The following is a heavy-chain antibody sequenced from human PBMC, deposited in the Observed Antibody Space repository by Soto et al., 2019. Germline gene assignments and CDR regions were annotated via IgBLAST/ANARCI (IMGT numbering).Heavy chain of an antibody. J-gene: IGHJ5*02. CDR3: AKDPYSSSSVNWFDP. V-gene: IGHV3-23*01. CDR2: ISGSGGST. D-gene: IGHD6-6*01. CDR1: GFTFSSYA. Sequence: GGSLRLSCAASGFTFSSYAMSWVRQAPGRGLEWVSAISGSGGSTYYADSVKGRFTISRDNSKNTLYLQMNSLRAEDTAVYYFAKDPYSSSSVNWFDPWGQGTLVTVSS.